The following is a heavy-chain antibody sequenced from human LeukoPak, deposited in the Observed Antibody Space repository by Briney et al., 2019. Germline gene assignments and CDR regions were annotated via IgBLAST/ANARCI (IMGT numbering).Heavy chain of an antibody. CDR3: AKGSSGYFADL. Sequence: GGSLRLSCTASGFIFNNFGLMWVSQAPGKGLEWVPAISNDGAGTTYADLVKGRFTISTDNSKNTLCLQMNSLRAEDTALYYCAKGSSGYFADLWGKGTLVTVSS. V-gene: IGHV3-23*01. CDR2: ISNDGAGT. J-gene: IGHJ5*02. D-gene: IGHD3-22*01. CDR1: GFIFNNFG.